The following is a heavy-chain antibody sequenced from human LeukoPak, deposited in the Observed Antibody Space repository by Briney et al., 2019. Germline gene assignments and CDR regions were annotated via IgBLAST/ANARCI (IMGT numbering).Heavy chain of an antibody. CDR2: ISYDGSNK. V-gene: IGHV3-30*03. J-gene: IGHJ4*02. CDR1: GFTFSSYG. D-gene: IGHD5-18*01. CDR3: AREAPRYSYGFLDY. Sequence: GGSLGLSCAASGFTFSSYGMHWVRQAPGKGLEWVAVISYDGSNKYYADSVKGRFTISRDNSKNTLYLQMNSLRAEDTAVYYCAREAPRYSYGFLDYWGQGTLVTVSS.